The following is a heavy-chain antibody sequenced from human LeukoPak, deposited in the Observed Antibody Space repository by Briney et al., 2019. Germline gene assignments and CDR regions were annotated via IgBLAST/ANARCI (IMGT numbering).Heavy chain of an antibody. CDR3: ARGTVTSRTWYFDL. J-gene: IGHJ2*01. CDR2: IWSDGSNK. CDR1: AFTFSSYG. V-gene: IGHV3-30*02. Sequence: GGSLRLSCAASAFTFSSYGMHWVRLAPGEGLEWLAFIWSDGSNKYYADSVKGRFTFSRDNSKNTLYLQMNSLRAEETAVYYCARGTVTSRTWYFDLWGRGTLVTVSS. D-gene: IGHD4-17*01.